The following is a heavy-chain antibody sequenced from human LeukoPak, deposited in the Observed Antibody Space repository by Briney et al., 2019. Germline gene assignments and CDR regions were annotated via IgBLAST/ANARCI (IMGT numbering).Heavy chain of an antibody. J-gene: IGHJ4*02. CDR1: GFTFCYYS. CDR3: ARVIGSYGDSAY. V-gene: IGHV3-48*04. D-gene: IGHD3-16*01. CDR2: ISSTSSAI. Sequence: GGSLRLSCAASGFTFCYYSMNWVRQAPGKGLEWLSYISSTSSAIYYADSLKGRFTISRDNAKNSLYLQMNSLRAEDTAVYYCARVIGSYGDSAYWGQGTLVTVSS.